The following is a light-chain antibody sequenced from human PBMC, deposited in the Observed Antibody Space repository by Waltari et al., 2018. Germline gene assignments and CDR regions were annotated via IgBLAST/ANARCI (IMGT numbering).Light chain of an antibody. V-gene: IGLV8-61*01. CDR2: STF. Sequence: QTVVTQEPSFSVSPGGTVTLTCGLSSGSVSTSHYPSWSQQTPGQAPRTVIYSTFTGCAGVPERFSGSIVGNKAALTITGAQADDESEFYCALYLGSGIWVFGGGTRLTVL. CDR3: ALYLGSGIWV. CDR1: SGSVSTSHY. J-gene: IGLJ3*02.